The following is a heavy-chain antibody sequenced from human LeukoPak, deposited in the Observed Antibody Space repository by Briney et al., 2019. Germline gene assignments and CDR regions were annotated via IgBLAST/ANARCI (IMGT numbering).Heavy chain of an antibody. D-gene: IGHD7-27*01. V-gene: IGHV4-59*08. J-gene: IGHJ4*02. CDR1: GGSISSYY. CDR2: IYYSGST. CDR3: ARRWGSGWFFDY. Sequence: SETLSLTCTVSGGSISSYYWSWIRQPPGKGLEWIGYIYYSGSTSYSPSLKSRVTISVDTSQNQLSLRLRSVSAADTAVYYCARRWGSGWFFDYWGQGTLVTVSS.